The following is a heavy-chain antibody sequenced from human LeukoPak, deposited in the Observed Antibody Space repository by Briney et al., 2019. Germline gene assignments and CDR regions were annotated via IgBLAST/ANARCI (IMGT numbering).Heavy chain of an antibody. J-gene: IGHJ5*02. V-gene: IGHV4-4*07. Sequence: PSETLSLTCTVSGGSISSYYWSWIRQPAGKGLEWIGRIYTSGSTNYNPSLKSRVTMSVDTSKNQFSLKLSSVTAADTAVYYCARTRVAGTGGWFDPWGQGTLVTVSS. CDR3: ARTRVAGTGGWFDP. D-gene: IGHD6-19*01. CDR1: GGSISSYY. CDR2: IYTSGST.